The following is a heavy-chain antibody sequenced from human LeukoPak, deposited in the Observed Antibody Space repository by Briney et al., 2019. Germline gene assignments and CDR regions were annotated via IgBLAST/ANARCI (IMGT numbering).Heavy chain of an antibody. CDR3: ARDVPDSGDTLQWLVHYYGMDV. D-gene: IGHD6-19*01. V-gene: IGHV1-18*01. J-gene: IGHJ6*02. CDR1: GYTFTSYG. CDR2: ISAYNGNT. Sequence: GASVKVSCKASGYTFTSYGISWVRQAPGQGLEWMGWISAYNGNTNYAQKLQGRVTMTTDTSTSTAYMELRSLRSDDTAVYYCARDVPDSGDTLQWLVHYYGMDVWGQGTTVTVSS.